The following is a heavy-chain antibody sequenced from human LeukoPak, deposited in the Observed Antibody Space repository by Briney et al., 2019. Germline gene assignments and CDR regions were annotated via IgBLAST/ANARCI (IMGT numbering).Heavy chain of an antibody. CDR1: GFTFSRYW. CDR2: VSTDGSTT. J-gene: IGHJ4*02. D-gene: IGHD4-17*01. Sequence: PGGSLRLSCAASGFTFSRYWMHWVRQAPGKGLVGVSRVSTDGSTTTYVDFVKGRFTISRDNAKNTLYLQMDSLRAEDTAVYYCARGEDYGDPYWGQGTLVTVSS. V-gene: IGHV3-74*01. CDR3: ARGEDYGDPY.